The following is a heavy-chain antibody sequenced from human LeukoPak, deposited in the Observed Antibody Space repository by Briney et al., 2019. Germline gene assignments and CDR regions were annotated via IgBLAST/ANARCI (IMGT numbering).Heavy chain of an antibody. CDR3: AKGNWKYFDY. Sequence: GGPLSLSCAANGINSSTSVIRWLRQAPGQGLEWVSAIRGSGGSTYYADSVKGRFPISRDNSKNTLYLQMNSLGADDTAVYYCAKGNWKYFDYWGQGTLVTVSS. V-gene: IGHV3-23*01. CDR1: GINSSTSV. D-gene: IGHD1-1*01. J-gene: IGHJ4*02. CDR2: IRGSGGST.